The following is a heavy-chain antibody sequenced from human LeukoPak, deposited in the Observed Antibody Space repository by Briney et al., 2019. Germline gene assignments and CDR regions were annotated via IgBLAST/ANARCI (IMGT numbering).Heavy chain of an antibody. V-gene: IGHV1-2*06. CDR3: ARWWSGSSFSVDY. CDR1: GYTFTVYF. D-gene: IGHD1-26*01. Sequence: ASMKVSCKASGYTFTVYFIHWVRQAPGQGLEWMGRINPNSGATDYAQKFQGRVTMTRDTSISTAYMELSSLRSEDTAVYYCARWWSGSSFSVDYWGQGTLVTVSS. J-gene: IGHJ4*02. CDR2: INPNSGAT.